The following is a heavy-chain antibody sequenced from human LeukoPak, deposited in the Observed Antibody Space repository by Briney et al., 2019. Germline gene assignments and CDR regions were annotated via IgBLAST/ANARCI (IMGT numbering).Heavy chain of an antibody. CDR2: INHSGNT. CDR3: ARSYGTYYFYMDV. Sequence: PSETLSLTCAVYGGSFSGYYWSWIRQSPGEGLEWIGEINHSGNTHYNPSLKSRVTISVDTSKNQFSLKLSSVTAADTTVYYCARSYGTYYFYMDVWGKGTTVTVSS. D-gene: IGHD4-17*01. J-gene: IGHJ6*03. CDR1: GGSFSGYY. V-gene: IGHV4-34*01.